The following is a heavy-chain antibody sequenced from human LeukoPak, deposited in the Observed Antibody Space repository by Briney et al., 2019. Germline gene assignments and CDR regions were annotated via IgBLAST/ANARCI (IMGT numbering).Heavy chain of an antibody. CDR1: GFTFSSYG. V-gene: IGHV3-33*01. Sequence: GGSLRLSCAASGFTFSSYGMHWVRQAPGKGLEWVAVIWYDGSNKYYADSVKGRFTISRDNSKNTLYLQMNSLRAEDTAVYYCAREGEYYDSSGYFFQPLDYWGQGTLVTVSS. J-gene: IGHJ4*02. D-gene: IGHD3-22*01. CDR3: AREGEYYDSSGYFFQPLDY. CDR2: IWYDGSNK.